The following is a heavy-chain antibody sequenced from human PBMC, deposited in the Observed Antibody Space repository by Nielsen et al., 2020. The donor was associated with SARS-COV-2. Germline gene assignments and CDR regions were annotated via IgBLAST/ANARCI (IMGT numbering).Heavy chain of an antibody. Sequence: GGSLRLFCAASGFTFSSYGMHWVRQAPGKGLEWVAVIWYDGSNKYYADSVKGRFTISRDNSKNTLYLQMDSLRADDTATYFCASSGWLDYWGPGTPVIVSP. V-gene: IGHV3-33*01. CDR3: ASSGWLDY. CDR2: IWYDGSNK. D-gene: IGHD6-19*01. J-gene: IGHJ4*02. CDR1: GFTFSSYG.